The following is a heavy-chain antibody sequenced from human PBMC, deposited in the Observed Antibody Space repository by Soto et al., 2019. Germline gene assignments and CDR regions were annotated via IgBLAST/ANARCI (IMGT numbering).Heavy chain of an antibody. V-gene: IGHV4-34*01. CDR2: INHSGST. Sequence: SEALSLTCAVYGGSFSGYYWSWIRQPPGKGLEWIGEINHSGSTNYNPSLKSRVTISVDTSKNQFSLKLSSVTAADTAVYYCARGKLSDYVWGSYRYHFDYWGQGTVVTVSS. J-gene: IGHJ4*02. D-gene: IGHD3-16*02. CDR1: GGSFSGYY. CDR3: ARGKLSDYVWGSYRYHFDY.